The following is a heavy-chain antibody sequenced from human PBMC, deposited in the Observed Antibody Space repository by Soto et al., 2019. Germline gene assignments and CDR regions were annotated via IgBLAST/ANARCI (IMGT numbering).Heavy chain of an antibody. V-gene: IGHV3-74*01. Sequence: PGGSLILSCAASAFSFSTSWMHWVRQAPGEGLVWVSRINPDGRTINYADSVKGRFTISRDNAKNTLYLQMNILRVEDTAVYFCATAGNYRFDKWGLGTLVTVS. CDR1: AFSFSTSW. CDR3: ATAGNYRFDK. J-gene: IGHJ4*02. D-gene: IGHD1-1*01. CDR2: INPDGRTI.